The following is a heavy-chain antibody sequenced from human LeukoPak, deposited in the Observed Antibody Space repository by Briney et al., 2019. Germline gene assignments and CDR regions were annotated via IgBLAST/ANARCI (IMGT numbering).Heavy chain of an antibody. CDR1: GGSMSSGSYY. V-gene: IGHV4-61*02. Sequence: PSQTLSLTCTVSGGSMSSGSYYWSWIRQPAGKGLEWIGRIYTSGSTNYNPSLKSRVTISIDTSKNQFSLKLSSVTAADTAVYYCARGPHCGGGSCHSVSDYWGQGTLVTVSS. J-gene: IGHJ4*02. CDR3: ARGPHCGGGSCHSVSDY. D-gene: IGHD2-15*01. CDR2: IYTSGST.